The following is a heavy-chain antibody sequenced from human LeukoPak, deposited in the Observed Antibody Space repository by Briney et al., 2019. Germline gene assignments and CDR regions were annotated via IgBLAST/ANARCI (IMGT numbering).Heavy chain of an antibody. Sequence: ASVKVSCKASGYTFTAYYMHWVRQAPGQGLEWMGWINPNGGGTNYAQKFQGRVTMTRDTSITTAYMELSGLTSDDTAVYYCARKIISDTYGSFLAYWGQGTLVTVSS. J-gene: IGHJ4*02. CDR3: ARKIISDTYGSFLAY. CDR1: GYTFTAYY. D-gene: IGHD5-18*01. CDR2: INPNGGGT. V-gene: IGHV1-2*02.